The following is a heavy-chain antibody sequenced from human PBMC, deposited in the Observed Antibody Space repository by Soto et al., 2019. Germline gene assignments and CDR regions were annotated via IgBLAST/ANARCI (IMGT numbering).Heavy chain of an antibody. J-gene: IGHJ4*02. D-gene: IGHD2-8*02. CDR2: VTHDGSLY. CDR1: GFTFSSWA. Sequence: QVQLVESGGGVVQPGRSLRLSCVASGFTFSSWAMHWVRQVPGKGLEWLAVVTHDGSLYPYADSVKGRFSISRDNSRKTLYLQMNSLRPEDTAVYYCVKDRSDTWSFDYWGQGTLVTVSS. V-gene: IGHV3-30*18. CDR3: VKDRSDTWSFDY.